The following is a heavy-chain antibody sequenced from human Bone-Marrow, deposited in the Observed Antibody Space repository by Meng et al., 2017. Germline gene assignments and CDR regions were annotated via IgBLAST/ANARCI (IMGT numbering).Heavy chain of an antibody. CDR1: GGSVSSGSYY. CDR2: IYYSGST. CDR3: ASTPTYYYGSGSYYYFDY. Sequence: SETLSLTCTVSGGSVSSGSYYWSWIRQPPGKGREWIGYIYYSGSTNYNPSLKSRVTISVDTSKNQFSLKLSSVTAADTALYYCASTPTYYYGSGSYYYFDYWGQGTLVTVSS. D-gene: IGHD3-10*01. V-gene: IGHV4-61*01. J-gene: IGHJ4*02.